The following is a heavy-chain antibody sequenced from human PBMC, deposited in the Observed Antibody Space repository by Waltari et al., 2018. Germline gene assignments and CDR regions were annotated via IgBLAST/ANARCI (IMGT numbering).Heavy chain of an antibody. V-gene: IGHV4-38-2*02. Sequence: QVQLQESGPGLVKPSETLSLTCAVSGYSITRGYSWAWIRQPPGKGLEWIGSIYHSGSTYYNPSLKSRVTISVDTSKNQFSLKLSSVTAADTAVYYCARENPAVNWFDPWGQGTLVTVSS. J-gene: IGHJ5*02. CDR2: IYHSGST. CDR3: ARENPAVNWFDP. D-gene: IGHD2-2*01. CDR1: GYSITRGYS.